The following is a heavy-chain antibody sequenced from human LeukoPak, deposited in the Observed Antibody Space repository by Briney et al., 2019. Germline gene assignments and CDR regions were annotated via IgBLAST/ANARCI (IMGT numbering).Heavy chain of an antibody. D-gene: IGHD6-13*01. CDR3: ARRNSSPGGDDY. CDR2: IYHSGST. Sequence: SETLSLTCTVSGYSISSGYYWGWIRQPPGKGLEWIGSIYHSGSTYYNPSLKSRVTISVDTSKNQFSLKLSSVTAADTAVSYCARRNSSPGGDDYWGQGTLVTVSS. CDR1: GYSISSGYY. V-gene: IGHV4-38-2*02. J-gene: IGHJ4*02.